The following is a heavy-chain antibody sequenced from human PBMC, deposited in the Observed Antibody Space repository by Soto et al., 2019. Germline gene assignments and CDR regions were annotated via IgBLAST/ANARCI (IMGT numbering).Heavy chain of an antibody. V-gene: IGHV4-59*01. CDR1: CGSISSYY. CDR2: IYYSGST. J-gene: IGHJ5*02. CDR3: ARWGHYYDSSGTKLYNWFDP. Sequence: PSETLSLTCTVSCGSISSYYWSWIRQPPGKGLEWIGYIYYSGSTNYNPSLKSRVTISVDTSKNQFSLKLSSVTAADTAVYYCARWGHYYDSSGTKLYNWFDPWGQGTLVTVSS. D-gene: IGHD3-22*01.